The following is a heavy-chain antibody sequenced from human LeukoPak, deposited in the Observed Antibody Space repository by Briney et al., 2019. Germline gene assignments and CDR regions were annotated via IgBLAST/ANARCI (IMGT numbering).Heavy chain of an antibody. CDR1: GGSFSGYY. D-gene: IGHD5-18*01. CDR3: APRGDIEHSYGYGKWFDP. CDR2: INHSGST. J-gene: IGHJ5*02. V-gene: IGHV4-34*01. Sequence: SETLSLTCAVYGGSFSGYYWSWIRPPPGKGLEWIGEINHSGSTNYNASLKSRVTISVDTSKNQFSLRLSSVTAADTAMYYCAPRGDIEHSYGYGKWFDPWGQGTQVTVSS.